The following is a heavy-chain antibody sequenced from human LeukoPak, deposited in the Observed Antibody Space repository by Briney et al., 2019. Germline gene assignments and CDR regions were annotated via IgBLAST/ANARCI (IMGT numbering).Heavy chain of an antibody. CDR2: ISSSSSTI. Sequence: GGSLRLSCAASGFTFSSYSMNWVRQAPGKGLEWVSYISSSSSTIYYADSVKGRFTISRDNAKNSLYLQMNSLRAEDTAVYYCARDRGRSSTSCYGYYYYGMDVWGQGTTVTVSS. J-gene: IGHJ6*02. CDR1: GFTFSSYS. CDR3: ARDRGRSSTSCYGYYYYGMDV. V-gene: IGHV3-48*01. D-gene: IGHD2-2*01.